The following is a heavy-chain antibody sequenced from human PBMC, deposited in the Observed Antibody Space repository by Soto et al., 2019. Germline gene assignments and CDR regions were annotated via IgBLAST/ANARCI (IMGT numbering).Heavy chain of an antibody. V-gene: IGHV3-30*18. Sequence: QVQLVESGGGVVQPGRSLRLSCAASGFTFSSYGMHWVRQAPGKGLEWVAVISYDGSNKYYADSVKGRFTISRDNSKNTLYLQMNSLRAEDTAVYYCAKAGRKGWYSFFYFDYWGQGTLVTVSS. CDR1: GFTFSSYG. J-gene: IGHJ4*02. CDR2: ISYDGSNK. CDR3: AKAGRKGWYSFFYFDY. D-gene: IGHD6-19*01.